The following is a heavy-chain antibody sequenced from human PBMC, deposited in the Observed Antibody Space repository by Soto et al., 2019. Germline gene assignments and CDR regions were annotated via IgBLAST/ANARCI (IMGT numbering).Heavy chain of an antibody. V-gene: IGHV3-23*01. CDR3: AKASTISVAGHCFDY. Sequence: EVQLLESGGGLVQPGGSLRLSCAAFGFTFRNYAMSWVHQAPGKGLEWVSVISGTGGGTYYADSVKGRFTISRDNSKNTLYLQMNSLRVEDTAVYYCAKASTISVAGHCFDYWGQGTLVTASS. CDR2: ISGTGGGT. D-gene: IGHD6-19*01. CDR1: GFTFRNYA. J-gene: IGHJ4*02.